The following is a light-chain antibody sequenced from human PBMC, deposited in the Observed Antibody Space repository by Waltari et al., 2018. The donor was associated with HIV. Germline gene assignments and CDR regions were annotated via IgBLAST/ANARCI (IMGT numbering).Light chain of an antibody. CDR1: QTFNTY. CDR3: QQSYSSPRT. CDR2: ATS. V-gene: IGKV1-39*01. Sequence: DIQMTQSPSSLSASVGDRVSITCRASQTFNTYLNWYQQKPGKAPNLLIFATSTLQSGVPPRFSGSGSGTDFTLTISSLQPEDFATYYCQQSYSSPRTFGQGTKVEVK. J-gene: IGKJ1*01.